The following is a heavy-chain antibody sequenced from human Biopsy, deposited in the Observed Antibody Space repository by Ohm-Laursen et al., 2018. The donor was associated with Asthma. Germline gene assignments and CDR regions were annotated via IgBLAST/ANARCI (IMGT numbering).Heavy chain of an antibody. V-gene: IGHV4-4*01. Sequence: PGTLSLTCDVSGGSISVSNWWSWLRRPPGRGLEWVGQIYLLGNANYNPSLKSRVTMSVDKSKNQFSLKLTSVTAADTAVYFCARRWRSYDSSNYYLDQWGQGTLVTVSS. CDR3: ARRWRSYDSSNYYLDQ. D-gene: IGHD3-22*01. CDR2: IYLLGNA. CDR1: GGSISVSNW. J-gene: IGHJ4*02.